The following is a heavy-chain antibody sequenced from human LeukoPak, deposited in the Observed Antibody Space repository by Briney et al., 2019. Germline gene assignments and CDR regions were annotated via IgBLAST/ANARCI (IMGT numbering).Heavy chain of an antibody. CDR1: GFTFTNYA. Sequence: GGSLRLSCAAPGFTFTNYALHGVRQAPGTGLGWGAVISADGVNEHYAESVKGRATTSRDDSKNSAYLQMTSLRAEDTAVYYCARQGSSLHYYHLYMDVWGKGTTVTVSS. V-gene: IGHV3-30*07. D-gene: IGHD6-6*01. CDR2: ISADGVNE. J-gene: IGHJ6*03. CDR3: ARQGSSLHYYHLYMDV.